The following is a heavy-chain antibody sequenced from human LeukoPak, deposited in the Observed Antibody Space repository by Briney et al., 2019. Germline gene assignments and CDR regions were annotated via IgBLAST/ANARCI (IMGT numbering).Heavy chain of an antibody. V-gene: IGHV5-51*01. J-gene: IGHJ4*02. CDR2: IYPGDSDT. D-gene: IGHD5-24*01. Sequence: GESLKIYCKGSGYSFTNYWIGWVRQMPGKGLEWMGIIYPGDSDTRYSPSFQGQVTISADKSISTAYLQWSSLKTSDTAMYYCARASSSGMATTPADNWGQGALVTVSS. CDR3: ARASSSGMATTPADN. CDR1: GYSFTNYW.